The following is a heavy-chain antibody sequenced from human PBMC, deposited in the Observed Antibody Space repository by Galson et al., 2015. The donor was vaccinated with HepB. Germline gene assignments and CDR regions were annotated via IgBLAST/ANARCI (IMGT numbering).Heavy chain of an antibody. CDR1: GFTFSSYA. CDR2: ISAGGANT. V-gene: IGHV3-23*01. J-gene: IGHJ5*02. Sequence: SLRLSCAASGFTFSSYAMSWVRQAPGKGLEWVSAISAGGANTYYADSVKGRFTISRDNSKNTLYLQMNSLRAEDTAVYYCARDAKYCSGGSCYPNWFDPWGQGTLVTVSS. CDR3: ARDAKYCSGGSCYPNWFDP. D-gene: IGHD2-15*01.